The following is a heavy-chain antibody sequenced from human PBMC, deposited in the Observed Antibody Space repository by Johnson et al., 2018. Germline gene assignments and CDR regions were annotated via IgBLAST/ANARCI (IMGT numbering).Heavy chain of an antibody. CDR1: GFTFDDYA. V-gene: IGHV3-9*01. D-gene: IGHD6-13*01. J-gene: IGHJ6*02. CDR2: ISWNSGSI. Sequence: EVQLVESGGGLVQPGRSLRISCAASGFTFDDYAMHWVRQAPGKGLEWVSGISWNSGSIGYADSVKGRFTISRDNAQNSLYLQMNSLRAEDTALYYCAKDAYGSSYGMDVWGQGTTVTVSS. CDR3: AKDAYGSSYGMDV.